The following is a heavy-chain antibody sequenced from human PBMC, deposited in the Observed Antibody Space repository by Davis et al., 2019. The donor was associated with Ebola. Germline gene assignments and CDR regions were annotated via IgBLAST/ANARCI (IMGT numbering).Heavy chain of an antibody. Sequence: GESLKISCAASGFTFSSYWMSWVRQAPGKGLEWVANIKQDGSEKYYVDSVKGRFTISRDNAKNSLYLQMNSLRAEDTATYYCARELTMVRGVWGYYYGMDVWGQGTTVTVSS. V-gene: IGHV3-7*01. CDR1: GFTFSSYW. CDR2: IKQDGSEK. J-gene: IGHJ6*02. CDR3: ARELTMVRGVWGYYYGMDV. D-gene: IGHD3-10*01.